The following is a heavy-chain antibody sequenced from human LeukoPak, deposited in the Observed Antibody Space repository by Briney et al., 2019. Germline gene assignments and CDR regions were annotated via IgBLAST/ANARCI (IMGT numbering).Heavy chain of an antibody. Sequence: GGSLRLSCAASGFTFSRFDMSWVRQAPGKGLEWVAGISGSGVNKYYADSVKGRFTISRDNSKNTVCLQMNSLRADDTAVYYCAKAGAYYDILTGYYPPLYDYYGMDVWGQGTTVTVSS. J-gene: IGHJ6*02. CDR2: ISGSGVNK. V-gene: IGHV3-23*01. D-gene: IGHD3-9*01. CDR1: GFTFSRFD. CDR3: AKAGAYYDILTGYYPPLYDYYGMDV.